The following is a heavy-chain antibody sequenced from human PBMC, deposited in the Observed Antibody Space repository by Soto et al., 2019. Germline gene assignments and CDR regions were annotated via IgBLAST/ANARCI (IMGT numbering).Heavy chain of an antibody. Sequence: GGSLRLSCAASGFTFSSYAMSWVRQAPGKGLEWVSAISGSGGSTYYADSVKGRFTISRDNSKNTLYLQMNSLRAEDTAVYYCAKEAYYDYIWGSYRLPRDDAFDIWGQGTMVTVSS. D-gene: IGHD3-16*02. CDR2: ISGSGGST. CDR1: GFTFSSYA. V-gene: IGHV3-23*01. CDR3: AKEAYYDYIWGSYRLPRDDAFDI. J-gene: IGHJ3*02.